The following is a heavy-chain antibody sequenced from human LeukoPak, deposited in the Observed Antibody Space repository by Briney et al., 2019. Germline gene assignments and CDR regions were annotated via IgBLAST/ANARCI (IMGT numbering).Heavy chain of an antibody. CDR1: GSTFSSYA. D-gene: IGHD3-10*01. Sequence: GGSLRLSCAASGSTFSSYAMSWVRQAPGKGLEWVSGISGSGGSTYYADSVKGRFTISRDNSKNTLYLQMNSLRAEDTAVYYCAKYYYGSETYYTYFDYWGQGTLVTVSS. J-gene: IGHJ4*02. CDR3: AKYYYGSETYYTYFDY. CDR2: ISGSGGST. V-gene: IGHV3-23*01.